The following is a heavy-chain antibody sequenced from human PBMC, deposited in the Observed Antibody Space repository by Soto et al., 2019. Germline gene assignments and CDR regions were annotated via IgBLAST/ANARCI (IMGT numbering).Heavy chain of an antibody. V-gene: IGHV2-5*01. CDR3: AHGDILVMPAAT. J-gene: IGHJ5*02. CDR2: FYWNDDA. CDR1: GFSLSTGGVT. D-gene: IGHD2-15*01. Sequence: VSGPTLVNPTQTLTPTCAFSGFSLSTGGVTVGWIRQPPGKALEWLALFYWNDDARYSPSLKSRLTITGDTSKNQVVLTMTNMDPADTGTYYCAHGDILVMPAATWGQGILVTVSS.